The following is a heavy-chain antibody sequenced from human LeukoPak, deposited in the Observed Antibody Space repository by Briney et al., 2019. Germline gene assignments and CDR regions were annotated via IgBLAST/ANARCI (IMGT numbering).Heavy chain of an antibody. V-gene: IGHV3-48*01. CDR3: ARNFHRRLYDSSGYYPY. CDR2: ISSSSTTI. J-gene: IGHJ4*02. Sequence: GGSLRLSCAASGFTFSSYSMNWVRQAPGKGLECVSYISSSSTTIYYADSVKGRFTISRDNAKDSLYLQMNSLRAEDTAVYYCARNFHRRLYDSSGYYPYWGQGTLVTVSS. D-gene: IGHD3-22*01. CDR1: GFTFSSYS.